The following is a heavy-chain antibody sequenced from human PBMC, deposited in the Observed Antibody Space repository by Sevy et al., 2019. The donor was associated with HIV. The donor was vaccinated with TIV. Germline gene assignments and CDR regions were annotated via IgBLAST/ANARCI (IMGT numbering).Heavy chain of an antibody. J-gene: IGHJ4*02. CDR3: AILYTVGYSSGVSCYPGY. D-gene: IGHD2-15*01. CDR2: ISGSGGST. CDR1: GFTFSSYA. V-gene: IGHV3-23*01. Sequence: GGSLRLSCAASGFTFSSYAMSWVRQAPGKGLEWVSAISGSGGSTYYADSVKGRFTISRDNSKNTLYLQMNSLRAEDTAVYYCAILYTVGYSSGVSCYPGYWGQGTLVTVS.